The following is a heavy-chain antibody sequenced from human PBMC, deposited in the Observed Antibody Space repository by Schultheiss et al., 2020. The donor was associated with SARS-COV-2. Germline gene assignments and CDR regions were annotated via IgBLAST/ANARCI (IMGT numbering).Heavy chain of an antibody. J-gene: IGHJ4*02. CDR1: GFTFSSYA. V-gene: IGHV3-23*01. Sequence: GGSLRLSCAASGFTFSSYAMSWVRQAPGKGLEWVSAISGSGGSTYYADSVKGRFTISRDNSKNTLYLQMNSLRAEDTAVYYCAKDYRESSGYYGLFDYWGQGTLGTVSS. CDR2: ISGSGGST. D-gene: IGHD3-22*01. CDR3: AKDYRESSGYYGLFDY.